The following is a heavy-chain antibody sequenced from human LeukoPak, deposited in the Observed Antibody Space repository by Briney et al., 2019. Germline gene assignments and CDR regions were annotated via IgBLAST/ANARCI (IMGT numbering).Heavy chain of an antibody. V-gene: IGHV4-59*01. Sequence: SETLSLTCTVSGGSISSYYWSWIRQPPGKGLEWIGYIYYSGSTNYNPSLKSRVTISVDTSKNQFSLKLSSVTAADTAVYYCARNDHVAYCSSTSCYKTFDYWGQGTLVTVSS. CDR3: ARNDHVAYCSSTSCYKTFDY. CDR1: GGSISSYY. J-gene: IGHJ4*02. D-gene: IGHD2-2*02. CDR2: IYYSGST.